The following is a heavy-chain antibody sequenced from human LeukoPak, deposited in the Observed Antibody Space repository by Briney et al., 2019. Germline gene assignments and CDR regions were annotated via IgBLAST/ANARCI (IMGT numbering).Heavy chain of an antibody. CDR2: ISSSSSYI. V-gene: IGHV3-21*01. CDR3: ARDGERTSTNQNFDY. D-gene: IGHD2-2*01. J-gene: IGHJ4*02. CDR1: GFTFSSYS. Sequence: GGSLRLSCAASGFTFSSYSMNWVRQAPGKGLEWVSSISSSSSYIYYADSVEGRFTISRDNAKNSLYLQMNSLRAEDTAVYYCARDGERTSTNQNFDYWGQGTLVTVSS.